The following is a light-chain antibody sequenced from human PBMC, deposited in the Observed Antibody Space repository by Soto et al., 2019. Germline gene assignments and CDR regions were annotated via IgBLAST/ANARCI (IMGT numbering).Light chain of an antibody. V-gene: IGLV9-49*01. CDR1: SGYSNYE. CDR3: GADHGSGSNVVYV. J-gene: IGLJ1*01. Sequence: QSVLTQPPSASASLGASVTLTCTLSSGYSNYEVDWYQQRPGKGPRFVMRVGTGGIVGSKGDGIPGRFSVLGSGLNRFLTINNIQEEDESDYHCGADHGSGSNVVYVFGTGTKLTVL. CDR2: VGTGGIVG.